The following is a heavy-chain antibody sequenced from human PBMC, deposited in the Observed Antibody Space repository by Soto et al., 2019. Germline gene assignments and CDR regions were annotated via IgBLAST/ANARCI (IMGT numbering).Heavy chain of an antibody. V-gene: IGHV3-23*01. CDR1: GFTFSSYA. J-gene: IGHJ6*02. Sequence: GGSLRLSCVASGFTFSSYAMNWVRQAPGKGLEWVSGISGSGVSTYYADSVKGRFTISRDNSKNTLYLQMNALRAEDTALYYCAKSGGKFYYSNTMDVWGQGTTVTVSS. CDR3: AKSGGKFYYSNTMDV. CDR2: ISGSGVST. D-gene: IGHD1-26*01.